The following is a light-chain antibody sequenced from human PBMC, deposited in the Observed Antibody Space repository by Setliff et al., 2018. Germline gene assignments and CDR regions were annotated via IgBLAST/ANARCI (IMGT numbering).Light chain of an antibody. Sequence: QSALTQPPSASGSPGQSVTISCTGTSSDVGGYNYVSWYQQHPGKAPKLMIYDVTKRPSGVPDRFSGSKSGNTASLTISGLQAEDEADYSCCSYADTYIAVFGTGTKGTVL. CDR1: SSDVGGYNY. CDR2: DVT. J-gene: IGLJ1*01. CDR3: CSYADTYIAV. V-gene: IGLV2-11*01.